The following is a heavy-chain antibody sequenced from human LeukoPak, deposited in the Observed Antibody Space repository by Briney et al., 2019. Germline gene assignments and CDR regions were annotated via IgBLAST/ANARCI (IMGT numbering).Heavy chain of an antibody. V-gene: IGHV1-18*01. CDR1: AYAFTIYG. Sequence: AGVSLSFKSSAYAFTIYGLSCVRQAPGQGRGVMGWIRAYNGNTNYEQNPQGRVTITTDTPTSTAYMELRSRRSDDTAVYYCARGRAIIGCFDLWGQGTPVTVSS. CDR3: ARGRAIIGCFDL. CDR2: IRAYNGNT. D-gene: IGHD2-8*01. J-gene: IGHJ5*02.